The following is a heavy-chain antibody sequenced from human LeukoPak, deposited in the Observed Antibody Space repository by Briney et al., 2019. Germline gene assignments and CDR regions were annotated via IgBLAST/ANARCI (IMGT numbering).Heavy chain of an antibody. CDR1: GFTFSSYG. CDR3: ARAGYCSSTSCQDFDY. CDR2: IWYDGSNK. V-gene: IGHV3-33*01. Sequence: GGSLRLSCAASGFTFSSYGVHWVRQAPGKGLEWVAVIWYDGSNKYYADSVKGRFTISRDNSKNTLYLQMNSLRAEDTAVYYCARAGYCSSTSCQDFDYWGQGTLVTVSS. J-gene: IGHJ4*02. D-gene: IGHD2-2*01.